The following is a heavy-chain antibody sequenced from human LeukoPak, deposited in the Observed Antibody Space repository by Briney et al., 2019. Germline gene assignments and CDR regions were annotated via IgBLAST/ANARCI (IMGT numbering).Heavy chain of an antibody. CDR1: GFTFSSYA. D-gene: IGHD2-15*01. CDR2: ISGSGGST. Sequence: GGSLRLSCAASGFTFSSYAMSWVRQAPGKGLEWVSAISGSGGSTYYADSVKGRFTISRDNAKNSLYLQMNSLRAEDTAVYYCARVHCSGGSCYLPNWGQGTLVTVSS. V-gene: IGHV3-23*01. CDR3: ARVHCSGGSCYLPN. J-gene: IGHJ4*02.